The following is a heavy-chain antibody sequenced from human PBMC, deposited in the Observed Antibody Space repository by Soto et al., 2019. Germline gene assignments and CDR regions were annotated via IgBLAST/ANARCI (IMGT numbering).Heavy chain of an antibody. Sequence: GVLKLCYAAAGVTFSGYAMSWVRQAPGKGLEWVSAISGSGGSTYYADSVKGRFTISRDNSKNTLYLQMNSLRAEDTAVYYCAKVVTMVSVDYWGQGTLVTVYS. CDR2: ISGSGGST. D-gene: IGHD3-10*01. V-gene: IGHV3-23*01. CDR3: AKVVTMVSVDY. CDR1: GVTFSGYA. J-gene: IGHJ4*02.